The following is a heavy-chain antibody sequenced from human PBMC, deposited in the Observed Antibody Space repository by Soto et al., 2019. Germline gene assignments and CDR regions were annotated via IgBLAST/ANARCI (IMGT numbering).Heavy chain of an antibody. J-gene: IGHJ4*02. V-gene: IGHV1-69*02. Sequence: QVQLVQSGAEVKRPGSSVKVSCKASGDTFNFYSINWLRQAPGLGLEWMGRVNPIVSMSNYAKKFQGRVTMTGEKSTRTAYMELSSLRSEDTAIYYCASSYGSGYRAFDYWGQGALVNVSS. CDR3: ASSYGSGYRAFDY. D-gene: IGHD3-10*01. CDR2: VNPIVSMS. CDR1: GDTFNFYS.